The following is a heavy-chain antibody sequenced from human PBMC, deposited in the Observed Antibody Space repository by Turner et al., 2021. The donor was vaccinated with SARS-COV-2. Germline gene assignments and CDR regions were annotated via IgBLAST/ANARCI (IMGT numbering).Heavy chain of an antibody. Sequence: QVQLQQWGAGLLKPSETLSLTCAVYGGSFSVYYWSWIRQPPGKGRAWIVEINHSGSTNYTPSLKSRITISVATSKNQFSLKLSSVTDADTSVYYCARLGLGDSQFDYWGQGTLVTVSS. J-gene: IGHJ4*02. CDR3: ARLGLGDSQFDY. CDR1: GGSFSVYY. D-gene: IGHD5-18*01. V-gene: IGHV4-34*01. CDR2: INHSGST.